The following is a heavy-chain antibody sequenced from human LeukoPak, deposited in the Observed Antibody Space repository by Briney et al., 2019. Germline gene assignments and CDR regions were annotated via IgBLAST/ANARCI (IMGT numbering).Heavy chain of an antibody. V-gene: IGHV3-23*01. Sequence: QPGGSLRLSCAASGFTFSSYAMSWVRQAPGKGLEWVSAISGSGGGTYYADSVKGRFTISRDNSKNTLYLQMNSLRAEDTAVYYCAPYYDFWSGYYYWGQGTLVTVSS. CDR2: ISGSGGGT. D-gene: IGHD3-3*01. CDR1: GFTFSSYA. J-gene: IGHJ4*02. CDR3: APYYDFWSGYYY.